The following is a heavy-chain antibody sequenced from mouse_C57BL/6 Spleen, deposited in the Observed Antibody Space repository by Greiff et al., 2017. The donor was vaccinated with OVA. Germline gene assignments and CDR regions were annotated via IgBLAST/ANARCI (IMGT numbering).Heavy chain of an antibody. CDR1: GYTFTSYW. CDR3: AICSGYYLFDD. D-gene: IGHD2-3*01. CDR2: IHPSDSDT. Sequence: QVQLQQPGPELVKPAASVKVSCKASGYTFTSYWLHWVKQRPGQGLEWIGRIHPSDSDTNYNQKFKSKATLTVDKSSSTAYMQLSSLTAEDSAVNDCAICSGYYLFDDWGQGTTLTVSS. V-gene: IGHV1-74*01. J-gene: IGHJ2*01.